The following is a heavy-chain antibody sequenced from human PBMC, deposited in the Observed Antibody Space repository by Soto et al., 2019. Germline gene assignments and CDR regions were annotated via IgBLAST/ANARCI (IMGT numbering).Heavy chain of an antibody. Sequence: PGGSLRLSCAASGFTFSSYAMSWVRQAPGKGLEWVSAISGSGGSTYYADSVKGRFTISRDNSKNTLYLQMNSLRAEDTAVYYCAKGRCISTSCYPTYYYYGMDVWGQGTTVTVSS. CDR3: AKGRCISTSCYPTYYYYGMDV. CDR2: ISGSGGST. J-gene: IGHJ6*02. CDR1: GFTFSSYA. V-gene: IGHV3-23*01. D-gene: IGHD2-2*01.